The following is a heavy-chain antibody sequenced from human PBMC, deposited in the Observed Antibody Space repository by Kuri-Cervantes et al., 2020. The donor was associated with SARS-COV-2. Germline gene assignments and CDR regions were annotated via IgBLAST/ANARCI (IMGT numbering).Heavy chain of an antibody. J-gene: IGHJ4*02. CDR3: AKAGPYYYDSSGYPIDY. Sequence: GGSLRLSCAASGFTFSSYSMNWVRQAPGKGLEWVSSISSSSYIYYADSVKGRFTISRDSSKNTLYLQMNSLRAEDTAVYYCAKAGPYYYDSSGYPIDYWGQGTLVTVSS. V-gene: IGHV3-21*01. D-gene: IGHD3-22*01. CDR1: GFTFSSYS. CDR2: ISSSSYI.